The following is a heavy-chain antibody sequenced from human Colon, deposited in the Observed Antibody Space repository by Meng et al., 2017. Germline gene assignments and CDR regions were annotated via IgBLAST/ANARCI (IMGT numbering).Heavy chain of an antibody. V-gene: IGHV6-1*01. J-gene: IGHJ4*02. CDR1: GDSVSSNDAT. Sequence: VQLQPSGPRLVKPSHTPSLTGAISGDSVSSNDATWNWSRQSPSIGLEWLGRTFYRAKWISDYAVSLESRITINPDTSKNQFTLQLNSVTPEDTAVYYCARLVGNSWLPDWGQGTLVTVSS. CDR3: ARLVGNSWLPD. D-gene: IGHD6-13*01. CDR2: TFYRAKWIS.